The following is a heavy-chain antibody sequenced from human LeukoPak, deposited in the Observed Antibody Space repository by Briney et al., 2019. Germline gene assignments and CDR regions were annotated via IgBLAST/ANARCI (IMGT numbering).Heavy chain of an antibody. V-gene: IGHV4-39*02. Sequence: SETLSLTCTVSGGSIASSTYFWGWIRQPPGKGVEWFASIFYSGGTYYNPSFKSRVTISVDTSKNTFSLRLTSVTAADTAVYYCVTDNNYGVIASWGQGTLVTVPS. J-gene: IGHJ4*02. CDR2: IFYSGGT. CDR1: GGSIASSTYF. CDR3: VTDNNYGVIAS. D-gene: IGHD2-21*01.